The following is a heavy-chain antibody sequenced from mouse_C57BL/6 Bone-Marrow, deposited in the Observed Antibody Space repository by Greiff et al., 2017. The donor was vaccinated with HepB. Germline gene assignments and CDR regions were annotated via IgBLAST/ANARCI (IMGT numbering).Heavy chain of an antibody. V-gene: IGHV14-4*01. CDR1: GFNIKDDY. CDR3: THGNYDAY. J-gene: IGHJ3*01. CDR2: IDPENGDT. Sequence: EVQLQESGAELVRPGASVKLSCTASGFNIKDDYMQWVKQRPEKGLEWIGWIDPENGDTEYASKFQGKATITADTSSNTAYLKLSSLTSEDTAVYYCTHGNYDAYWGQGTLVTGSA. D-gene: IGHD2-1*01.